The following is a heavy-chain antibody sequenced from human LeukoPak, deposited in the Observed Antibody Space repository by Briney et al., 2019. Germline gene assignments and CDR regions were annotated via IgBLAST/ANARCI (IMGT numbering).Heavy chain of an antibody. J-gene: IGHJ3*02. V-gene: IGHV4-59*01. CDR2: IYYSGST. CDR1: GGSISSYY. Sequence: PSETLSLTCTVSGGSISSYYWSWIRQPPGKGLEWSAYIYYSGSTNYNPSLKSQVTISVDTSKNQFSLKLSSVTAADTAVYYCARGEAVAGTSAFDIWGQGTMVTVSS. D-gene: IGHD6-19*01. CDR3: ARGEAVAGTSAFDI.